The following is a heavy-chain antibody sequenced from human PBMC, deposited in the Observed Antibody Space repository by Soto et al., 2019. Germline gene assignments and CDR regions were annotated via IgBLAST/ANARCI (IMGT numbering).Heavy chain of an antibody. CDR1: GGSMTSYF. CDR2: IYYTGTT. D-gene: IGHD6-19*01. CDR3: ARHDYSSGWYDY. V-gene: IGHV4-59*08. Sequence: PSETLSLTCTVSGGSMTSYFWSWIRQPPGKGLKWIGYIYYTGTTHYNPSLQSRLTISVDTSKNHFSLILTSVTAADTAVYYCARHDYSSGWYDYWGQGTLVTVSS. J-gene: IGHJ4*02.